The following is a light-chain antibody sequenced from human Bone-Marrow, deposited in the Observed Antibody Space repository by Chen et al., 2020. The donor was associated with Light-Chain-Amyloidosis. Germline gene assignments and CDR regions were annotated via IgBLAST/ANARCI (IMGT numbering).Light chain of an antibody. Sequence: DIQMTQSPSSLAASVGDRVIITCRASQTVKSYLNWYQQRPGTVPKLLIYDTSTLQSGVPSRFVGRGSGTEFTLTINGLQRADFATYYCRQSYIVPLTFGGGTRVE. CDR1: QTVKSY. CDR2: DTS. J-gene: IGKJ4*01. CDR3: RQSYIVPLT. V-gene: IGKV1-39*01.